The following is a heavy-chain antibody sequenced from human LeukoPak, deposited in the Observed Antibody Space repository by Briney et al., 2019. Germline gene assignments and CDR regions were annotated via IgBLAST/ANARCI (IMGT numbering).Heavy chain of an antibody. CDR3: ARVVKYSSGPLTDLLPYYFDS. D-gene: IGHD6-19*01. V-gene: IGHV1-3*03. CDR1: GYTFTSYA. J-gene: IGHJ4*02. CDR2: INAGNGNT. Sequence: VASVKVSCKASGYTFTSYAMNWVRQAPGQRLEWMGWINAGNGNTKYSQEFQGRVTISRDTSASTAYMELSSLRSEDMAVYYCARVVKYSSGPLTDLLPYYFDSWGQGTLVTVSS.